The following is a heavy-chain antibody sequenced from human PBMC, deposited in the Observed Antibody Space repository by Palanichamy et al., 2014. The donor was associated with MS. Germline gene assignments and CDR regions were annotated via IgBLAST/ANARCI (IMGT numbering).Heavy chain of an antibody. CDR1: GYTFADYY. D-gene: IGHD3-16*01. J-gene: IGHJ4*02. CDR3: ARVDYIWGSYGY. V-gene: IGHV1-2*06. CDR2: IVPQNGDT. Sequence: QVQLVQSGAEVKNPGASVKVACKASGYTFADYYLHWVRQAPGQGLEWMGRIVPQNGDTTYAQTLQGRVTLTRDTSISTAYMELSRLTYDDTAVYYCARVDYIWGSYGYWGQGTLVTVSS.